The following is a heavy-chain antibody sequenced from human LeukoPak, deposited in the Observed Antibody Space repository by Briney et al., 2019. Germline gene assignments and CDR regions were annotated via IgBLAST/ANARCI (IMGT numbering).Heavy chain of an antibody. V-gene: IGHV3-23*01. D-gene: IGHD5-12*01. CDR3: ARDIRQGNKGNWFDP. CDR1: VFTFSIYA. CDR2: ITGNGGNL. J-gene: IGHJ5*02. Sequence: GGSLRLSCADSVFTFSIYAMSWVRQAPGKGLEWISPITGNGGNLYYADSVKGRFTISRDNSKNTLYLQMNSLRVEDTAVYYCARDIRQGNKGNWFDPWGQGSLVTVSS.